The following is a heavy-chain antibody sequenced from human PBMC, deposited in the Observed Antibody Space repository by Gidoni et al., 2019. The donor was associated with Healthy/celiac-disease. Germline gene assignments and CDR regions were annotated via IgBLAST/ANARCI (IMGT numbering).Heavy chain of an antibody. CDR3: ARDRRGYSGYDPFGY. D-gene: IGHD5-12*01. J-gene: IGHJ4*02. V-gene: IGHV3-48*03. CDR1: GFPFSSYE. CDR2: ISSSGSTI. Sequence: EVQLVESGGGLVQPGGSLRLSCAASGFPFSSYEMNWVRQAPGKGLEWVSYISSSGSTIYYADSVKGRFTISRDNAKNSLYLQMNSLRAEDTAVYYCARDRRGYSGYDPFGYWGQGTLVTVSS.